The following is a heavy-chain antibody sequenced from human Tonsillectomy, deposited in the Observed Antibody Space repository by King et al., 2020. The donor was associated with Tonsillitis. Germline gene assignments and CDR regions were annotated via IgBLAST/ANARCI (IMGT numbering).Heavy chain of an antibody. J-gene: IGHJ2*01. CDR1: GGSISSYY. D-gene: IGHD4-11*01. V-gene: IGHV4-59*01. CDR3: GRDLTTVWGPYWYFDL. CDR2: IYYSGST. Sequence: VQLQESGPGLVKPSETLSLTCTVSGGSISSYYWSWIRQPPGKGLEWIGYIYYSGSTNYNPSLKSRVTITVDTSKNQFSLKLSSVTAADTAVYYCGRDLTTVWGPYWYFDLWGRGTLVTVSS.